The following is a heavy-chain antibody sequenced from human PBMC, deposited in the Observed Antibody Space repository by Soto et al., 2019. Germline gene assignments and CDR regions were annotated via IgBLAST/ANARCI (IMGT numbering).Heavy chain of an antibody. Sequence: QLQLQESGPGLVKPSETLSLACTVSGDSISSSHYYWGWIRQPPGKGLEWIGVIYYSGNTYYSPSIKSRVTMSVDTSNNQFSLKLSSVTAADTAVYYCARLTRGYSYAFDYWGRGALVTVSS. CDR3: ARLTRGYSYAFDY. V-gene: IGHV4-39*01. J-gene: IGHJ4*02. CDR2: IYYSGNT. CDR1: GDSISSSHYY. D-gene: IGHD5-18*01.